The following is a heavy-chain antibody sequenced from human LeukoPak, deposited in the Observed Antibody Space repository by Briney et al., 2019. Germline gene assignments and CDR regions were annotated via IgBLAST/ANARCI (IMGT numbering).Heavy chain of an antibody. CDR2: ITPIFGTA. Sequence: ASVKVSCKASGGTFSSYAISWVRQAPGQGLEWMGGITPIFGTANFAQKFQGRVSITADESTSTAFMELSSLRSEDTAVYYCAREWGLESSGYYYAYWGQGTLVTVSS. J-gene: IGHJ4*02. CDR1: GGTFSSYA. D-gene: IGHD3-22*01. CDR3: AREWGLESSGYYYAY. V-gene: IGHV1-69*13.